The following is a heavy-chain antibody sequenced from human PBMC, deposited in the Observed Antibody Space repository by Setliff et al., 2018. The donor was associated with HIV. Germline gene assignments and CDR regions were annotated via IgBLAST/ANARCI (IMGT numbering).Heavy chain of an antibody. CDR3: ARGGYYDILTGYSNGFDY. Sequence: PSETLSLTCSVSGGSITSGGYYWSWIRQHPGKDLEWIGYIYYSGSTFYNPSLKSRVTISVDTSKNQFSLKLSSVTAADTAVYYCARGGYYDILTGYSNGFDYWGQGTLVTVSS. D-gene: IGHD3-9*01. V-gene: IGHV4-31*03. CDR1: GGSITSGGYY. CDR2: IYYSGST. J-gene: IGHJ4*02.